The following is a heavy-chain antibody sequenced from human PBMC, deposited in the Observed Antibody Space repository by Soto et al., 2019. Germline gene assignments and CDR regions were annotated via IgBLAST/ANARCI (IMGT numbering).Heavy chain of an antibody. D-gene: IGHD2-2*01. Sequence: GGSLRLSFAASGFNFSKFDMHWVRQAPGKELEWVAVISFDGNRRYYPYSVKGRFTISRDNAQNALYLQMNSLRAEETAVYLCAREGAVPAVMGNFYSGMDXLGQGTTVTVS. J-gene: IGHJ6*02. CDR3: AREGAVPAVMGNFYSGMDX. V-gene: IGHV3-30-3*01. CDR1: GFNFSKFD. CDR2: ISFDGNRR.